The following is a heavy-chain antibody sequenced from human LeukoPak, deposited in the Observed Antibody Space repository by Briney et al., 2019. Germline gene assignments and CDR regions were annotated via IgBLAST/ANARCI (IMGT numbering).Heavy chain of an antibody. CDR3: ARGGVDYYGSGTYYLMYYFDY. CDR2: ISGSGGAT. J-gene: IGHJ4*02. Sequence: GGTLRLSCAASGFTFNTYGMGWVRQAPGKGLEWVSGISGSGGATYYADSVKGRFTISRDDPHNTLYLQMNSLRAEDTAVYFCARGGVDYYGSGTYYLMYYFDYWGQGALVTVSS. D-gene: IGHD3-10*01. V-gene: IGHV3-23*01. CDR1: GFTFNTYG.